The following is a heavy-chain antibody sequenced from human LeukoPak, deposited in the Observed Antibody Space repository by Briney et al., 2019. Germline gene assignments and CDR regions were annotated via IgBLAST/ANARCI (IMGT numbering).Heavy chain of an antibody. CDR2: IYYSGST. J-gene: IGHJ5*02. Sequence: SETLSLTCTVSGGSISSGGYYWSWIRQHPGKGLEWIGYIYYSGSTYYNPSLKSRVTISVDTSKNQFSLKLSSVTAADTAVYYCARRVRDHWFDPWGQGTLVTVSS. CDR1: GGSISSGGYY. CDR3: ARRVRDHWFDP. V-gene: IGHV4-31*03. D-gene: IGHD6-6*01.